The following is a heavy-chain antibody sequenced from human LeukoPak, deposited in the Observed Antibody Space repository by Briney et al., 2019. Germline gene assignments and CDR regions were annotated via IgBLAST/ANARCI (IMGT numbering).Heavy chain of an antibody. CDR2: IYYSGST. J-gene: IGHJ4*02. CDR1: GGSISSSSYY. CDR3: ARRVVSITPYFDY. D-gene: IGHD5/OR15-5a*01. V-gene: IGHV4-39*01. Sequence: SETLSLTCTVSGGSISSSSYYWGWIRQPPGKGLEWIGSIYYSGSTYYNPSLKSRVIISVDTSKNQFSLKLRSVTAADTAIYYCARRVVSITPYFDYWGQGTLVTVSS.